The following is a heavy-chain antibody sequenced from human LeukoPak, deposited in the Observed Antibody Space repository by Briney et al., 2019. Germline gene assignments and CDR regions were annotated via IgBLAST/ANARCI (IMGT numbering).Heavy chain of an antibody. CDR3: ARDEGFYETSNFYVLDY. D-gene: IGHD2/OR15-2a*01. Sequence: ASVTVSCKTSGYTFVAYYLHWVRQAPGQGLEWVGWIHPNTGATKYAQSFQGRVTLTRDTSITTAYLELSSLTSDDTALYYCARDEGFYETSNFYVLDYWGQGTLVTVSS. V-gene: IGHV1-2*02. CDR2: IHPNTGAT. CDR1: GYTFVAYY. J-gene: IGHJ4*02.